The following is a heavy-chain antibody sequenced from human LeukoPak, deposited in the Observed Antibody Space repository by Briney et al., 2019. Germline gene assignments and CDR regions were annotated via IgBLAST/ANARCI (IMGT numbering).Heavy chain of an antibody. J-gene: IGHJ4*02. CDR1: GGSISSSSYY. CDR3: AVPGDYGEIDY. D-gene: IGHD4-17*01. V-gene: IGHV4-39*07. Sequence: PSETLSLTCTVSGGSISSSSYYWSWVRQPPGKGLEWIGEINHSGSTNYNPSLKSRVTISVDTSKNQFSLKLSSVTAADTAVYYCAVPGDYGEIDYWGQGTLVTVSS. CDR2: INHSGST.